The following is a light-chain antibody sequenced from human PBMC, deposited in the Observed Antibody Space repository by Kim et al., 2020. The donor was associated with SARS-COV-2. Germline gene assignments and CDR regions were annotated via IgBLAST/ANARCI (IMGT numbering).Light chain of an antibody. Sequence: GQLVTISCTGTSSDVGEYNLVSWYQQHPGRAPKLIIYDVNERPSGVPDRFSGSKSGSTASLTISGLQADDEADYYCCSYAGSYTWLFGGGTQLTVL. CDR1: SSDVGEYNL. CDR3: CSYAGSYTWL. CDR2: DVN. J-gene: IGLJ3*02. V-gene: IGLV2-11*03.